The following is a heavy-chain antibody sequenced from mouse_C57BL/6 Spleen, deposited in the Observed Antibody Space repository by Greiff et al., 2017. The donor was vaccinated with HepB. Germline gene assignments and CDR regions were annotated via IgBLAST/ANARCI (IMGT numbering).Heavy chain of an antibody. CDR3: ARGGDYVYAMDY. D-gene: IGHD2-4*01. Sequence: VQLQQSGTELVKPGASVKLSCKASGYTFTSYWMHWVKQRPGQGLEWIGNINTSNGGTNYNEKFKSKATLTVDKSSSTAYMQLSSLPSEDSAVYYCARGGDYVYAMDYWGQGTSVTVSS. CDR2: INTSNGGT. V-gene: IGHV1-53*01. CDR1: GYTFTSYW. J-gene: IGHJ4*01.